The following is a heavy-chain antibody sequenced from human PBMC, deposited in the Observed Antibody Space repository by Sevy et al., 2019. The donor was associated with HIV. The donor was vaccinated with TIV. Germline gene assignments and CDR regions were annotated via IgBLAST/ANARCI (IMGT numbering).Heavy chain of an antibody. CDR3: TSVLFDY. V-gene: IGHV3-30*02. CDR2: IKDDGSKR. CDR1: GFTLSYYG. Sequence: GGSLRLSCAASGFTLSYYGMHWVRQAPGKGLEWVTFIKDDGSKRFYADSVKGRFTVSRDNSKNTMSLKMNSLGAEDTAVYYCTSVLFDYWGQGALVTVSS. D-gene: IGHD3-10*01. J-gene: IGHJ4*02.